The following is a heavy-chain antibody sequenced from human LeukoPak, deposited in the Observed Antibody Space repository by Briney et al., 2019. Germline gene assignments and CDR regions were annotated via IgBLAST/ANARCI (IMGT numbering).Heavy chain of an antibody. CDR1: GYTFTDYF. V-gene: IGHV1-2*04. D-gene: IGHD2-8*01. J-gene: IGHJ6*02. Sequence: ASVKVSSKPSGYTFTDYFLHWVRQAPGQGLEWMGCINLHTGGAHYTQKLQDWVSLTRDTSIDTAFMELSSLRSDATAIYYCARDFLGRTNGGSNYFGIDVWGQGTTVTVSS. CDR2: INLHTGGA. CDR3: ARDFLGRTNGGSNYFGIDV.